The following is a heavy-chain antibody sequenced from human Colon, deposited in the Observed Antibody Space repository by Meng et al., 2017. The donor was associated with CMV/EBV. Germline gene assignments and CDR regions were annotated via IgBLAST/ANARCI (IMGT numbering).Heavy chain of an antibody. CDR2: IRGTDGTA. J-gene: IGHJ4*02. V-gene: IGHV3-23*01. Sequence: GGSLRLSCAASGFTFSTYHMSWFRQAPGKGLEWVSRIRGTDGTASYSDSVKGRFTISRDISQNTLYLQMNSLRAEDTAVYYCAKGVIVGVTAPDYWGQGTLVTVSS. D-gene: IGHD3-3*01. CDR1: GFTFSTYH. CDR3: AKGVIVGVTAPDY.